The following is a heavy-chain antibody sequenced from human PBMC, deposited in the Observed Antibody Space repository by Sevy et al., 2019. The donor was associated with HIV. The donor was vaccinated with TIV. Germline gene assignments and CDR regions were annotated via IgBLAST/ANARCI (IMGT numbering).Heavy chain of an antibody. V-gene: IGHV3-30*02. J-gene: IGHJ4*02. CDR1: GFSFSTYG. CDR2: IRFDGTSK. D-gene: IGHD5-18*01. CDR3: AKGGEHGYAYGYVIY. Sequence: GGSLRLSCAASGFSFSTYGMHWVRQAPGKGLEWVAFIRFDGTSKYYADSVMGRFTISRDNSRNTLYLQMNSLRAADTAVYYCAKGGEHGYAYGYVIYWGQGTLVTVSS.